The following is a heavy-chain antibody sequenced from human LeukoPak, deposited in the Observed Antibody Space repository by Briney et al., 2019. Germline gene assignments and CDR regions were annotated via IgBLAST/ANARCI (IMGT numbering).Heavy chain of an antibody. V-gene: IGHV3-48*04. CDR3: AGDYYGSGSYYKVY. D-gene: IGHD3-10*01. Sequence: GGSLRLSCAASGFTFSSYSMNWVRQAPGKGLEWVSYISSSSSTIYYADSVKGRFTISRDNAKNSLYLQMNSLRAEDTAVYYCAGDYYGSGSYYKVYWGQGTLVTVSS. CDR1: GFTFSSYS. CDR2: ISSSSSTI. J-gene: IGHJ4*02.